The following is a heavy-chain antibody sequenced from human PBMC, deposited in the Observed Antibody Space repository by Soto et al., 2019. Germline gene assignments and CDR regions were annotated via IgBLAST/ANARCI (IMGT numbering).Heavy chain of an antibody. Sequence: ASVQVSCKASGYTFTSYAMHWVRQAPGQRLEWMGWINAGNGNTKYSQKFQGRVTITRDTSASTAYMELSSLRSEDTAVYYCARDNYYDSSGYYYRSAWEYDAFDIWGQGTMVTVSS. D-gene: IGHD3-22*01. V-gene: IGHV1-3*01. J-gene: IGHJ3*02. CDR1: GYTFTSYA. CDR3: ARDNYYDSSGYYYRSAWEYDAFDI. CDR2: INAGNGNT.